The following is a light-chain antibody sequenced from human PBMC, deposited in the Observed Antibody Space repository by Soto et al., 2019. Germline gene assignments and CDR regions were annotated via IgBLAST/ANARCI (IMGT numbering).Light chain of an antibody. CDR2: DND. CDR3: GTWDTSLFVWV. Sequence: QSVLTQPPSVSAAPGKTVTISGSGTNSNIGKNFVSWYRQSPGTAPNLLLYDNDKRPSGIPDRFTGSRIDTSATLVISGLQTGDESYYYCGTWDTSLFVWVFGGGTKLTVL. J-gene: IGLJ3*02. V-gene: IGLV1-51*01. CDR1: NSNIGKNF.